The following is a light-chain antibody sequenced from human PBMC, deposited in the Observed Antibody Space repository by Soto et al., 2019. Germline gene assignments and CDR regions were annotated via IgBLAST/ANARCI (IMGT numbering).Light chain of an antibody. Sequence: QPVLTQSPSASASLGAPVKLTCTLRSGHSSYAIAWHQQQPEKGPRYLMKLDSDGSHTKGDAIPDRFSGSSSGAERYLTISSLQSEDEADYYCQTWGTGIHVVFGGGTKVTVL. CDR3: QTWGTGIHVV. J-gene: IGLJ2*01. V-gene: IGLV4-69*01. CDR1: SGHSSYA. CDR2: LDSDGSH.